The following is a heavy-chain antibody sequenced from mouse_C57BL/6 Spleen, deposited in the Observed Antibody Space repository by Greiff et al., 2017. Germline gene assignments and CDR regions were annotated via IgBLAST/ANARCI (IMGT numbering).Heavy chain of an antibody. Sequence: EVQVVESGGGLVQPGGSLKLSCAASGFTFSGYGMAWVRQAPRKGPEWVAFISNLAYSIYYADTVTGRFTISRENAKNTLYLEMSSLRSEDTAMYYCARGLLRGCFDVWGTGTTVTVSS. CDR1: GFTFSGYG. CDR2: ISNLAYSI. D-gene: IGHD1-1*01. CDR3: ARGLLRGCFDV. J-gene: IGHJ1*03. V-gene: IGHV5-15*01.